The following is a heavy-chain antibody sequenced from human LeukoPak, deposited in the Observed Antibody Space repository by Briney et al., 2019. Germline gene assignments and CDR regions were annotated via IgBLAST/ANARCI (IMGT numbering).Heavy chain of an antibody. V-gene: IGHV1-2*02. Sequence: ASVKVSCKASGYTFTGYYMHWVRQAPGQGLEWMGWINPNSGGTNYAQKFQGRVTMTRDTSISTAYMELSRLRSDDTAVYYCARPEAIVGATDDAFDIWGQGTMVTVSS. J-gene: IGHJ3*02. CDR2: INPNSGGT. D-gene: IGHD1-26*01. CDR3: ARPEAIVGATDDAFDI. CDR1: GYTFTGYY.